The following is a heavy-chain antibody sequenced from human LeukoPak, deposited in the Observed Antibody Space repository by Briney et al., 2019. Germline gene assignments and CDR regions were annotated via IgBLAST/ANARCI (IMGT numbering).Heavy chain of an antibody. J-gene: IGHJ4*02. CDR2: ISAYNGNT. Sequence: ASVKGSCKASGDTFTSYGISWVRQAPGQGLEWMGWISAYNGNTNYAQKLQGRVTMTTDTSTSAAYMELRSLRSDDTAVYYCARDRAHDYGDYWGQGTLVTVSS. V-gene: IGHV1-18*01. CDR1: GDTFTSYG. CDR3: ARDRAHDYGDY.